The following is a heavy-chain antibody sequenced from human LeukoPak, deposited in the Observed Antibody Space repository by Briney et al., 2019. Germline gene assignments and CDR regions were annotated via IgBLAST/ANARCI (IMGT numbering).Heavy chain of an antibody. CDR2: HSYSGGA. V-gene: IGHV4-59*08. Sequence: SETLSLTCTVSGVSISNYYWNYFRQSPGKGLEWIGYHSYSGGANYNPSLKSRVTISVDTSKSQFSLTLSSVTAADTAVYYCVRQSLWFGELSWFDPWGQGTLVTVSS. CDR1: GVSISNYY. J-gene: IGHJ5*02. D-gene: IGHD3-10*01. CDR3: VRQSLWFGELSWFDP.